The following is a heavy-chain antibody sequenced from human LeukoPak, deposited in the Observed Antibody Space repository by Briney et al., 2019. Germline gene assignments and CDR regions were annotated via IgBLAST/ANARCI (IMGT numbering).Heavy chain of an antibody. CDR1: GGSISSGGYY. V-gene: IGHV4-31*03. CDR3: AREVIVVVPAASRWFDP. Sequence: SQTLSLTCTVSGGSISSGGYYWSWIRQHPGKGLEWIGYIYYSGSTYYNPSLKSRVTISVDTSKNQFSLKLSSVTAAGTAVYYCAREVIVVVPAASRWFDPWGQGTLVTVSS. D-gene: IGHD2-2*01. J-gene: IGHJ5*02. CDR2: IYYSGST.